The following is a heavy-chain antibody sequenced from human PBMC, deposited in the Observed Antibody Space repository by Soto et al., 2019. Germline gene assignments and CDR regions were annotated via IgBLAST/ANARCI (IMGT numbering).Heavy chain of an antibody. CDR3: ARDFLQLAFLSGMDV. D-gene: IGHD6-6*01. J-gene: IGHJ6*02. CDR1: GFTFSSYA. V-gene: IGHV3-30-3*01. Sequence: PGGSLRLSCAASGFTFSSYAMHWVRQAPGKGLEWVAVISYDGSNKYYADSVKGRFTISRDNSKNTLYLQMNSLRAEDTAVYYCARDFLQLAFLSGMDVWGHGTTVTVSS. CDR2: ISYDGSNK.